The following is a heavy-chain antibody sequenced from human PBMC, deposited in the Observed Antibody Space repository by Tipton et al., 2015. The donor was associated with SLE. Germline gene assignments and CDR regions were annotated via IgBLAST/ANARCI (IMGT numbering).Heavy chain of an antibody. CDR1: GGSFSGYY. D-gene: IGHD3-16*01. V-gene: IGHV4-34*01. J-gene: IGHJ3*02. Sequence: TLSLTCAVYGGSFSGYYWSWIRQPPGKGLEWIGEINHSGSTNYNPSLKSRVTISVDTSKNQFSLKLNSVTAADTAVFYCAREGGSHDAFDIWGQGTMVTVSS. CDR2: INHSGST. CDR3: AREGGSHDAFDI.